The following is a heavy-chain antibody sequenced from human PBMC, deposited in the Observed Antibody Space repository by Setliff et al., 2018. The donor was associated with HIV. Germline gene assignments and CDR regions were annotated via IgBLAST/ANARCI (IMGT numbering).Heavy chain of an antibody. CDR3: ASFYGDYGY. J-gene: IGHJ4*01. CDR1: GFTFSNYG. Sequence: TGGSLRLSCEISGFTFSNYGMTWVRQAPGKGLDWVAHIGSSNHGIHYTASVQGRFTVSRDNANNLLFLQMNNLRDEDTAVYYCASFYGDYGYWGHGTQVTVSS. CDR2: IGSSNHGI. V-gene: IGHV3-48*02. D-gene: IGHD3-10*01.